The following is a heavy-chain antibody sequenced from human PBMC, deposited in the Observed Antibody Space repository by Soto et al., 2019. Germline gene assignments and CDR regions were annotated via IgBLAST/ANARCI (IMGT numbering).Heavy chain of an antibody. Sequence: SETLSLTCTVSGGSISSSSYYWGWIRQPPGKGLEWIGSIYYSGSTYYNPSLKSRVTISVDTSKNQFSLKLSSVTAADTAVYYCARVEIRSYSSRWYRGSYFDYWGQGTLVTVSS. D-gene: IGHD6-13*01. CDR3: ARVEIRSYSSRWYRGSYFDY. V-gene: IGHV4-39*01. J-gene: IGHJ4*02. CDR2: IYYSGST. CDR1: GGSISSSSYY.